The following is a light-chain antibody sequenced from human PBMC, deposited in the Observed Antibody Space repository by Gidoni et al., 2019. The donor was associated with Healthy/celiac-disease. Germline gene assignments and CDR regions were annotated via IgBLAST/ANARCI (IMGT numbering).Light chain of an antibody. CDR1: QSVSSN. CDR3: QQYNNWPPWT. J-gene: IGKJ1*01. Sequence: DIVMTQSPATLSVSPGERATLPCRASQSVSSNLAWDQQKPGQAPRLLIYGASTRATGIPTRFSGSGSGTEFTLTISSLQSEDFAVYYCQQYNNWPPWTFGQGTKVEIK. V-gene: IGKV3-15*01. CDR2: GAS.